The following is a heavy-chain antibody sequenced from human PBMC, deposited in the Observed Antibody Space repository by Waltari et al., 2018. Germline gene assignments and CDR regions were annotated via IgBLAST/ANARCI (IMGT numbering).Heavy chain of an antibody. CDR1: GFPFSNYA. J-gene: IGHJ4*02. CDR2: ISGSGINT. Sequence: EVQLLQSGGGLAQPGGSLRLSCADSGFPFSNYAMGWVRQASGKGLEWVSLISGSGINTYYADSVKGRFTISRDNSKNMLFLQMSSLRADDTAVYYCVKLTTGWNFEFWGQGTLVTVSS. D-gene: IGHD1-1*01. V-gene: IGHV3-23*01. CDR3: VKLTTGWNFEF.